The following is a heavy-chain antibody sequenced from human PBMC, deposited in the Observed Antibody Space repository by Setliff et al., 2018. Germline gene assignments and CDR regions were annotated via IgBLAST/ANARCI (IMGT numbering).Heavy chain of an antibody. V-gene: IGHV4-39*07. CDR3: ARTDDYYSFYAY. D-gene: IGHD3-3*01. Sequence: SETLSLTCTVSGASISSSSYYWAWIRQPPGRGLELIGSIFYGGSTYYNPSLKSRVTISIDASKNQFSLKLDSVTAADTAVYYCARTDDYYSFYAYWGQGTLVTGSS. CDR2: IFYGGST. CDR1: GASISSSSYY. J-gene: IGHJ4*02.